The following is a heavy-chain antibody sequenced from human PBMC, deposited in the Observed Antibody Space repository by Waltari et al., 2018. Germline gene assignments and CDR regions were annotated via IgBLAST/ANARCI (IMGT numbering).Heavy chain of an antibody. V-gene: IGHV4-31*03. D-gene: IGHD3-10*01. Sequence: QVQLQESGPGLVKPSQTLSLTCTVSGCSISSGGYYCSWLRQHPGKGLEWIGYIYYSGSTYYNPSLKSRVTISVDTSKNQFSLKLSSVTAADTAVYYCARLWFGESNDDYWGQGTLVTVSS. CDR3: ARLWFGESNDDY. CDR1: GCSISSGGYY. CDR2: IYYSGST. J-gene: IGHJ4*02.